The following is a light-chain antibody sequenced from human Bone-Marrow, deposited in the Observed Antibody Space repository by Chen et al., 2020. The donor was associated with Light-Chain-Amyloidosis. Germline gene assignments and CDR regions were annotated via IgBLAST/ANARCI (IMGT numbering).Light chain of an antibody. CDR2: EVT. CDR3: SSYTITNTLV. CDR1: SSDVGGDNH. V-gene: IGLV2-14*01. Sequence: QSALTQPASVAGSPGQSNTISCTGTSSDVGGDNHVSWYQQHPHKAPKLMIYEVTNRPSWVPDRFSGSKSDNTASLTISGLQTEDEADYFCSSYTITNTLVFGSGTRVTVL. J-gene: IGLJ1*01.